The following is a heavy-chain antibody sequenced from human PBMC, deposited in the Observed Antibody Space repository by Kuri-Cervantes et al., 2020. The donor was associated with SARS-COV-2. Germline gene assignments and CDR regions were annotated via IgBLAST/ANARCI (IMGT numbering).Heavy chain of an antibody. V-gene: IGHV3-30*18. D-gene: IGHD2-21*01. J-gene: IGHJ4*02. CDR3: ANDRVGVQDF. CDR2: ISHDGKNK. CDR1: GFNFSRTD. Sequence: GESLKISCAASGFNFSRTDMHWVRQAPGKGLEWVAVISHDGKNKKCIASGKGRFTISRDNSKNTLYLHMKSLRSEDTAMYYCANDRVGVQDFWGQGTLVTVSS.